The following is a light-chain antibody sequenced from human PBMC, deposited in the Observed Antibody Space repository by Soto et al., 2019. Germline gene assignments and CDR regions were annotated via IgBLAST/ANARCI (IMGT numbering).Light chain of an antibody. CDR1: SSDFGSYKF. J-gene: IGLJ1*01. V-gene: IGLV2-23*01. CDR3: FSFTSTNTHV. Sequence: QSALTQPASVSGSPGQSVTISCTGTSSDFGSYKFVSWYQHHPGKVPKVIIYETSKRPSGVSDRFSGSKSGNTASLTISGLQVEDEADYYCFSFTSTNTHVFGSGTKVTVL. CDR2: ETS.